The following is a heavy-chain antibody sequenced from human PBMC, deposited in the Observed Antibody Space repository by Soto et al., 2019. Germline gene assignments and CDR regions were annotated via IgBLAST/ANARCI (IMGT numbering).Heavy chain of an antibody. CDR1: GYTFTSYD. CDR3: ARDPPPPDY. J-gene: IGHJ4*02. V-gene: IGHV1-8*01. CDR2: MNPNSGNT. Sequence: GASVKVSCKASGYTFTSYDINWVRQATGQGLEWMGWMNPNSGNTGYAQKLQGRVTMTTDTSTSTAYMELRSLRSDDTAVYYCARDPPPPDYWGQGTLVTVSS.